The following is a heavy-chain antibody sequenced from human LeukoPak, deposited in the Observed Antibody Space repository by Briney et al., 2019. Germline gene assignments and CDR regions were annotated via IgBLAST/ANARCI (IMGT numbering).Heavy chain of an antibody. CDR1: GFTFTSSA. V-gene: IGHV1-58*02. CDR2: IVVGSGNT. Sequence: GTSVQVSCKASGFTFTSSAMQWVRQARGQRLEWIGWIVVGSGNTNYAQKFQERVTITRDMSTSTAYMELSSLRSEDTAVYYCAALPGAHYDFWSGASRGYNYYMDVRGKGTTVTVSS. D-gene: IGHD3-3*01. CDR3: AALPGAHYDFWSGASRGYNYYMDV. J-gene: IGHJ6*03.